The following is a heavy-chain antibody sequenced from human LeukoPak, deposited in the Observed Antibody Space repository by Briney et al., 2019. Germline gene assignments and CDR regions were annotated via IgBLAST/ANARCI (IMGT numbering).Heavy chain of an antibody. V-gene: IGHV4-31*03. CDR1: GDSISGGGYY. Sequence: PSETLSLTCTVSGDSISGGGYYWIWIRQHPGRGLEWIGYIYDSGITYYSPFLESRVSMSIDTSKNQFSLKLRSVTAADTAVYYCARDGGGVGYSYVIDLWGRGTLDTVSS. CDR2: IYDSGIT. J-gene: IGHJ5*02. D-gene: IGHD5-18*01. CDR3: ARDGGGVGYSYVIDL.